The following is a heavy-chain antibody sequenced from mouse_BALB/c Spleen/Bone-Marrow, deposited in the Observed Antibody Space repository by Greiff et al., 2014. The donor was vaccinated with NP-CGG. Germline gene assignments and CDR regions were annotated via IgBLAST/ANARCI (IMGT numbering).Heavy chain of an antibody. J-gene: IGHJ2*01. V-gene: IGHV5-6-3*01. CDR2: INSNSGST. Sequence: EVHLVESGGGLVQPGGSLKLSCAASGFTFSSYGMSWVRQTPDKRLELVASINSNSGSTYYPDSVKGRFTISRDNAKNTLSLQMSSLKSEDTAMYYCARGNCGNYVDYFDYWGQGTTLTVSS. CDR1: GFTFSSYG. CDR3: ARGNCGNYVDYFDY. D-gene: IGHD2-1*01.